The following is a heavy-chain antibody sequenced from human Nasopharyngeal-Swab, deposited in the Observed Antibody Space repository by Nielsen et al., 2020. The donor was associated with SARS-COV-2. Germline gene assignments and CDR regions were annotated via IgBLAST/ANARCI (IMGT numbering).Heavy chain of an antibody. J-gene: IGHJ4*02. CDR3: ATEWAYLRNSGSFRYLRY. CDR1: GYTLTELS. D-gene: IGHD1-26*01. CDR2: FDPEDGET. Sequence: ASVKVSCKVSGYTLTELSMHWVRQAPGKGLEWMGGFDPEDGETIYAQKFQGRVTMTEDTSTDTAYMELSSLRSEDTAVYYCATEWAYLRNSGSFRYLRYWGQGTLVTVSS. V-gene: IGHV1-24*01.